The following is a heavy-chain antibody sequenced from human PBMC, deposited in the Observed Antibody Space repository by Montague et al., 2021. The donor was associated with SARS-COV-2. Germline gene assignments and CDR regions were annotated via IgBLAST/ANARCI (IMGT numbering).Heavy chain of an antibody. CDR1: GGSLSSFY. CDR3: ARVRYYGSGTSLGMDV. Sequence: SETLSLTCSVSGGSLSSFYWSWIRQPPGKGLEWIGEINHSGSTNYNPSLKSRVTISVDTSKNQFSLKLSSVTAADTAVYYCARVRYYGSGTSLGMDVWGQGTKVTLSS. V-gene: IGHV4-34*01. J-gene: IGHJ6*02. CDR2: INHSGST. D-gene: IGHD3-10*01.